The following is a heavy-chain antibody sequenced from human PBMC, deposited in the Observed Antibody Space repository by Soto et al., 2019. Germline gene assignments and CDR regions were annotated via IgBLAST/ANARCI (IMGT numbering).Heavy chain of an antibody. V-gene: IGHV4-31*03. CDR1: GGSISSGGYY. D-gene: IGHD1-1*01. J-gene: IGHJ5*02. CDR3: ARAPIRGVRGWFDT. CDR2: IYYSGST. Sequence: SETLSLTCTVSGGSISSGGYYWSWIRQHPGKGLEWIGYIYYSGSTYYNPSLKSRVTISVDTSKNQFSLKLSSVTAADTAVYYCARAPIRGVRGWFDTWGQGTLVTVSS.